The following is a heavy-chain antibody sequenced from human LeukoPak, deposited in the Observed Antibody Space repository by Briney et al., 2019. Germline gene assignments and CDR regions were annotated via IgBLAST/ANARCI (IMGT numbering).Heavy chain of an antibody. CDR1: GLTLCSYA. Sequence: RGSLRLSCAASGLTLCSYAMHWVRQAPGKGLGWVAVISYDGSNKYYADSLQGRFTISRDNSKNTLYLQMNSLRAEDTAVYYCARVSYSSGWESFVAFDIWGQGTMVTVSS. V-gene: IGHV3-30*04. CDR2: ISYDGSNK. J-gene: IGHJ3*02. CDR3: ARVSYSSGWESFVAFDI. D-gene: IGHD6-19*01.